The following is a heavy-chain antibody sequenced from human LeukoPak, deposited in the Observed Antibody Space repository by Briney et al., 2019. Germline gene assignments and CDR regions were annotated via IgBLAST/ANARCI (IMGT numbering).Heavy chain of an antibody. CDR2: ISAYNGNT. D-gene: IGHD1-26*01. V-gene: IGHV1-18*01. J-gene: IGHJ4*02. CDR1: GYTFTSYG. Sequence: ASVKVSCKASGYTFTSYGISWVRQAPGQGLEWMGWISAYNGNTNYAQKLQGRVTMTTDTSTSTADMELRSLRSDDTAVYYCARVGAYSGSYLWGQGTLVTVSS. CDR3: ARVGAYSGSYL.